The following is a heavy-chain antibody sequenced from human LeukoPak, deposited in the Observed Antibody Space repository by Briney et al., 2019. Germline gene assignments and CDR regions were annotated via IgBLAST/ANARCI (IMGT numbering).Heavy chain of an antibody. CDR1: GFTFSNYD. J-gene: IGHJ4*02. CDR2: IDYDGTVK. Sequence: GGSLRLFCAPSGFTFSNYDMYWVRQAPGKGLEWVAFIDYDGTVKYYEDSVKGRFTISRANSKHTVCLQMNSLRTEDTAIYYCARKFVDYWGQGTLVTVSS. CDR3: ARKFVDY. D-gene: IGHD2-21*01. V-gene: IGHV3-30*02.